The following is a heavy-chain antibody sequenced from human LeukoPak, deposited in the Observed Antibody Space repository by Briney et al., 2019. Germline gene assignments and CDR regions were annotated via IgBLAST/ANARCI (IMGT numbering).Heavy chain of an antibody. Sequence: SQTLSLTCTVSGGSISSGGYYWSWIRQHPGKGLEWIGYIYCSGSTYYNPSLKSRVTISVDTSKNQFSLKLSSVTAADTAVYYCARQGSSSWYIPSPHYYYGMDVWGQGTTVTVSS. J-gene: IGHJ6*02. CDR3: ARQGSSSWYIPSPHYYYGMDV. V-gene: IGHV4-31*03. CDR2: IYCSGST. CDR1: GGSISSGGYY. D-gene: IGHD6-13*01.